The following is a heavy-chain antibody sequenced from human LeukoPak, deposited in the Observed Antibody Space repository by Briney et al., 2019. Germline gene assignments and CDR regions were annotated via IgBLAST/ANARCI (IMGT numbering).Heavy chain of an antibody. J-gene: IGHJ4*02. V-gene: IGHV4-34*01. CDR1: GGSFSGYY. D-gene: IGHD6-19*01. Sequence: PSETLSLTCAVYGGSFSGYYWSWIRQPPGKGLEWIGEINHSGSTNHNPSLKSRVTISVDTSKNQFSLKLSSVTAADTAVYYCARTRSSGWNYFDYWGQGTLVTVSS. CDR2: INHSGST. CDR3: ARTRSSGWNYFDY.